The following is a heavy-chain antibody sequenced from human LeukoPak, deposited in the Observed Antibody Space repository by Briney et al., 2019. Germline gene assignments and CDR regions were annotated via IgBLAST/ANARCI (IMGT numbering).Heavy chain of an antibody. CDR1: GFTFSSYA. CDR2: ISGSGGST. V-gene: IGHV3-23*01. D-gene: IGHD3-10*01. CDR3: AKDQGWFGELRKYYFDY. Sequence: GGSLRLSCAASGFTFSSYAMSWVRQAPGKGLEWLSAISGSGGSTYYADSVRGRFTISRDNSKNTLYLQMNSLRAEDTAVYYCAKDQGWFGELRKYYFDYWGQGTLVTVSS. J-gene: IGHJ4*02.